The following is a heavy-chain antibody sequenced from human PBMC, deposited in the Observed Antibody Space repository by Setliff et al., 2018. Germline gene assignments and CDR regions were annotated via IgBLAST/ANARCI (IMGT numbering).Heavy chain of an antibody. CDR1: GFTFSNYW. J-gene: IGHJ4*02. D-gene: IGHD3-22*01. Sequence: GGSLRLSCAASGFTFSNYWMHWVRQAPGKGLVWVARTNSDESTTTYADFVKGRFTISRDNSKNTLYLQMNSLRVEDTAVYYCAKDTYYYDSSGYYVFDYWGQGTLVTVSS. V-gene: IGHV3-74*01. CDR3: AKDTYYYDSSGYYVFDY. CDR2: TNSDESTT.